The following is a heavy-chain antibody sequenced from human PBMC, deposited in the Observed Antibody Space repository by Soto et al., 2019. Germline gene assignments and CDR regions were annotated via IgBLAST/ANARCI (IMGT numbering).Heavy chain of an antibody. J-gene: IGHJ4*02. Sequence: QVQLVQSGAEVTKPGSSVKVSCKASGGTFSSYAISWVRQAPGQGLEWMGGIIPIFGTANYAQKFQGRVTITADKATSTAYMELCGLRSEDTAVYSCARGPVGSPRDYWGQGTMVTVSS. CDR3: ARGPVGSPRDY. CDR1: GGTFSSYA. V-gene: IGHV1-69*06. D-gene: IGHD3-10*01. CDR2: IIPIFGTA.